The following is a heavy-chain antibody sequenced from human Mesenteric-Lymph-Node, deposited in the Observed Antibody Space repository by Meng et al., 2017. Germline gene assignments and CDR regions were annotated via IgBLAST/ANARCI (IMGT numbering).Heavy chain of an antibody. CDR2: INPSGDT. J-gene: IGHJ4*02. Sequence: GQLQRWGAGLLKPSETLSLTCGGYGGSLSDYHWNWIRQPPGKGLEWIGQINPSGDTNYSPSLKSRVTISVDTSKNQFSLKLNSVTAADTAVYYCARRGSRNGWSVDYWGQGTLVTVSS. V-gene: IGHV4-34*01. CDR3: ARRGSRNGWSVDY. CDR1: GGSLSDYH. D-gene: IGHD2-15*01.